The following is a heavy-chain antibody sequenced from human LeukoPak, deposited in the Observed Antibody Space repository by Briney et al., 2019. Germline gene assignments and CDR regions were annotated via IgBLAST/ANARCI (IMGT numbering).Heavy chain of an antibody. CDR1: GGTLSSYA. V-gene: IGHV1-69*06. J-gene: IGHJ4*02. Sequence: ASVKVSCKASGGTLSSYAISWVRQAPGQGLEWMGGIIPIFGTANYAQKFQGRVTMTEDTSTDTAYMELSSLRSEDTAVYYCATAARVATPKTPFDYWGQGTLVTVSS. CDR2: IIPIFGTA. CDR3: ATAARVATPKTPFDY. D-gene: IGHD5-12*01.